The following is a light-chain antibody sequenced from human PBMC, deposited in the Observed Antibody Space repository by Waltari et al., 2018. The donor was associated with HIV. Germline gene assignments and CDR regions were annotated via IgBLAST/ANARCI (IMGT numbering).Light chain of an antibody. V-gene: IGLV4-69*01. CDR2: VNSDGTH. CDR3: QTWGTDNRV. Sequence: QLVLTQSPSASASLAASFKPTCTPNSGHSGYAIAWHQQQPGKGPRFLIKVNSDGTHIKGDGIPDRFSGSASGAERYLTISSLQSEDESDYYCQTWGTDNRVFGGGTKLTVL. CDR1: SGHSGYA. J-gene: IGLJ3*02.